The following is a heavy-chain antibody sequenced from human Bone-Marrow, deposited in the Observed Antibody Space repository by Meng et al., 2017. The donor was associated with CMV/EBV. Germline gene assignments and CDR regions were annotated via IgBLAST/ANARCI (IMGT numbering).Heavy chain of an antibody. Sequence: GESLKISCAASGFTFSSYWMSWVRQAPGKGLEWVANIKQDGSEKYYVDSVKGRFTISRDNAKNSLYLQMNSLRAEDTAVYYCARAPRVRGVTSGMDVWGQGTTVTGSS. V-gene: IGHV3-7*01. CDR2: IKQDGSEK. D-gene: IGHD3-10*01. CDR1: GFTFSSYW. J-gene: IGHJ6*01. CDR3: ARAPRVRGVTSGMDV.